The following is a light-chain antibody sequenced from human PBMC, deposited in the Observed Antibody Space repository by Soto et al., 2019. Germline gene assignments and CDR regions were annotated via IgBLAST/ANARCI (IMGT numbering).Light chain of an antibody. CDR3: QQSYSTLALT. Sequence: DIQITQSPSSLSASVGDRVTITCRASQSISSYLNWYQQKPGKAPKLLIYAASSLQSGVPSRFSGSGSGTDFTLTISSLQPEDFATYYCQQSYSTLALTFGGGTKVDIK. V-gene: IGKV1-39*01. CDR1: QSISSY. CDR2: AAS. J-gene: IGKJ4*01.